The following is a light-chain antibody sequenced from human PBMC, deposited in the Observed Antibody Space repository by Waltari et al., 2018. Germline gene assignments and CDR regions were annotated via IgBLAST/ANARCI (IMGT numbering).Light chain of an antibody. V-gene: IGKV1-12*02. CDR1: QGISSW. CDR2: AAT. J-gene: IGKJ4*01. Sequence: DIPTPHSPSFVSASVGDRVTLTCRASQGISSWLAWYQQKPGKAPKLLIYAATTLQSGVPSRFSGSGSGTDFTLTISSLQPEDFATYYCQQANSFPFAFGGGTTVEIK. CDR3: QQANSFPFA.